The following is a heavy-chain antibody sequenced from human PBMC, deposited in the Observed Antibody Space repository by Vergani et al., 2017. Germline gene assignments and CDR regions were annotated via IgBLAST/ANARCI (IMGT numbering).Heavy chain of an antibody. CDR3: SYGMDV. CDR1: GFSVSDNY. V-gene: IGHV3-66*01. Sequence: EVRLVDSAGGLVQPGGSLRLSCAASGFSVSDNYMSWVRQAPGKGLEWVSILYVVGTSDYADSVKGRFTVSRDISKNTLHLQLNSLRVEDTAVYFCSYGMDVWGQGTTVTVSS. CDR2: LYVVGTS. J-gene: IGHJ6*02.